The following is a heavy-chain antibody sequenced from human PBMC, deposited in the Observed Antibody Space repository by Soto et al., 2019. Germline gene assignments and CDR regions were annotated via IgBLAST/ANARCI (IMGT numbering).Heavy chain of an antibody. CDR2: IKQDGSEK. V-gene: IGHV3-7*03. D-gene: IGHD1-26*01. CDR1: GFTFSSYW. CDR3: ARDGPIGYYFDY. Sequence: GGSLRLSCAASGFTFSSYWMSWVRQAPGKGLEWVAKIKQDGSEKCYVDSVKGRFTISRDNAKNSLYLQMNSLRAEVTAVYYCARDGPIGYYFDYWGQGTLVTVSS. J-gene: IGHJ4*02.